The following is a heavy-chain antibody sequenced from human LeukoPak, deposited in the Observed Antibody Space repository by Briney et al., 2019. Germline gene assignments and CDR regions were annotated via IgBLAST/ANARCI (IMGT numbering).Heavy chain of an antibody. CDR2: IYTSGST. Sequence: SETLSLTCTVSGGSISSYYWSWIRQPPGKGLEWIGYIYTSGSTNYNPSLKSRVTISVDTSKNQFSLKLSSVTAADTAVYYCARQGLSGFDPWGQGTLVTVSS. V-gene: IGHV4-4*09. D-gene: IGHD3-16*01. J-gene: IGHJ5*02. CDR1: GGSISSYY. CDR3: ARQGLSGFDP.